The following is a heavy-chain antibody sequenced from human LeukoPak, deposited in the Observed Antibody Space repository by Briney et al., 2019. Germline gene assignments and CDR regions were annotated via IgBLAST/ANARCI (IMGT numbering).Heavy chain of an antibody. Sequence: PGVPLRLSCVPSGFTFSYYWMHWVRQAPGKALVGIYRVNDNTNITNSVDAVKGLFSITRNNAKNTHYREMHSLRTEDTAVYFCAGGGVTAGFDYWGQGTLVTVSS. V-gene: IGHV3-74*01. CDR3: AGGGVTAGFDY. CDR1: GFTFSYYW. J-gene: IGHJ4*02. D-gene: IGHD2-21*02. CDR2: VNDNTNIT.